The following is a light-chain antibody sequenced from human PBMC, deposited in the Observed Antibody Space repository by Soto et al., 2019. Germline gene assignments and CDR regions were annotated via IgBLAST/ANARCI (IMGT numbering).Light chain of an antibody. CDR2: GAS. J-gene: IGKJ1*01. V-gene: IGKV3-15*01. Sequence: EIVMTQSPATLSLSPGERAALSWSASQSVSSNVAWYQQKPGQAPRLLIYGASTRATGIPASFSGSGSGTEFTLTISSLQSEDFAVYYCQQYNDWPTTFGQGTKVDI. CDR3: QQYNDWPTT. CDR1: QSVSSN.